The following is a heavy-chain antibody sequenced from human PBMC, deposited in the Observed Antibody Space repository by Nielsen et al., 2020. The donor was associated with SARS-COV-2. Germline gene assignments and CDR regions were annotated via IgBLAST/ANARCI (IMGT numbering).Heavy chain of an antibody. J-gene: IGHJ4*02. CDR3: SIPTVAF. V-gene: IGHV3-73*01. CDR1: GFIFSTYG. CDR2: IRSYANEYAT. Sequence: GESLKISCAASGFIFSTYGMHWVRPASGKGLEWGGRIRSYANEYATAYAASVEGRFNVSRDDSKNTAYLQLNCLKREDTPVYYCSIPTVAFWGQGTLVTVSS. D-gene: IGHD4-23*01.